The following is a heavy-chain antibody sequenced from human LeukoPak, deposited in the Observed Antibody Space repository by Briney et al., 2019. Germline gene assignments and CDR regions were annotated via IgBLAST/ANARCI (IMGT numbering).Heavy chain of an antibody. V-gene: IGHV4-31*03. CDR3: AREHSSSSWFDP. D-gene: IGHD6-13*01. Sequence: SETLSLTCTVSGGFISNTGYYWSWIRQHPGEGLEWIGYIYFSGNYYNPSLKSRVTMSIDTSKNQFSLKLSPVTAADTAVYYCAREHSSSSWFDPWGQGILVTVSS. J-gene: IGHJ5*02. CDR2: IYFSGN. CDR1: GGFISNTGYY.